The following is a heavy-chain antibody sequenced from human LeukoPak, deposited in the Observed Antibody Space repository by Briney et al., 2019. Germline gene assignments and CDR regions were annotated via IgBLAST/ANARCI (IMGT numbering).Heavy chain of an antibody. D-gene: IGHD3-10*01. CDR3: AKLKRVGIAPFDD. Sequence: GGSLRLSCGVSGFTFSHFAMSWVRQAPGKGLQWVSAISGSGNKTYDADFVKGRFTISRDNSKNTLYLQMTGLRADDTAVYYCAKLKRVGIAPFDDWGQGILVTVSS. J-gene: IGHJ4*02. CDR2: ISGSGNKT. CDR1: GFTFSHFA. V-gene: IGHV3-23*01.